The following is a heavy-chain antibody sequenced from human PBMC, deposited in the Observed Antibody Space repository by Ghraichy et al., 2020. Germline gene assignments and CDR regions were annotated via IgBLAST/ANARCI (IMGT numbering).Heavy chain of an antibody. CDR2: ISTDGSRT. Sequence: ETPSLTCAASGFTFSSYWMHWVRQAPGKGLVWVSSISTDGSRTSYADSVKGRFTISRDNAKNTLYLQMNSLRAEDTAVYYCARDPYCSSTNCYTGSWFDPWGLGTLVTVSS. CDR1: GFTFSSYW. CDR3: ARDPYCSSTNCYTGSWFDP. J-gene: IGHJ5*02. V-gene: IGHV3-74*01. D-gene: IGHD2-2*02.